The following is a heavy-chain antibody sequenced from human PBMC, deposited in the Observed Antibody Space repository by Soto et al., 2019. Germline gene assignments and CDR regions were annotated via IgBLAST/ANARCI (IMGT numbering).Heavy chain of an antibody. CDR3: ARDRGAARPGYYYYYMDV. D-gene: IGHD6-6*01. CDR2: IIPILGIA. V-gene: IGHV1-69*04. CDR1: GGTFSSYT. J-gene: IGHJ6*03. Sequence: GASVKVSCKASGGTFSSYTISWVRQAPGQGLEWMGRIIPILGIANYAQKFQGRVTITADKSTSTAYMELSSLRSEDTAVYYCARDRGAARPGYYYYYMDVWGKGTTVTVSS.